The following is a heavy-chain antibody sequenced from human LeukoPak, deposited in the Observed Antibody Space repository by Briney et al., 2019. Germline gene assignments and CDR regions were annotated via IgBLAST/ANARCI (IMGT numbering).Heavy chain of an antibody. J-gene: IGHJ4*02. CDR2: IRQDGSEK. Sequence: GGSLRLSCAASGFTFSTYAMSWVRQAPGKGLEWVANIRQDGSEKNYVDSVKGRFTISRDNAKNSLFLQMDSLRAEDTAVYYCAGGAGWLIDYWGQGTLVTVSS. CDR3: AGGAGWLIDY. D-gene: IGHD3-16*01. V-gene: IGHV3-7*03. CDR1: GFTFSTYA.